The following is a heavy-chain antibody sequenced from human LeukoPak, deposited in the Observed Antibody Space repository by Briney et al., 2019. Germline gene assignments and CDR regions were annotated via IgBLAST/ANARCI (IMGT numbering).Heavy chain of an antibody. D-gene: IGHD6-13*01. CDR2: ISYDGSNK. CDR3: ARDPIAAAGTTGDY. CDR1: GFTFNTYG. V-gene: IGHV3-30*19. J-gene: IGHJ4*02. Sequence: GGSLRLSCAASGFTFNTYGMHWVRQAPGKGLEWVAVISYDGSNKYYADSVKGRFTISRDNSKNTLYLQMNSLRAEDTAVYYCARDPIAAAGTTGDYWGQGTLVTVSS.